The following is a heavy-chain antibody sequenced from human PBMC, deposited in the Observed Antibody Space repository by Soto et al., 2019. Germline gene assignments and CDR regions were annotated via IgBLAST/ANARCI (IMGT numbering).Heavy chain of an antibody. V-gene: IGHV6-1*01. CDR1: GDSVSSKSAA. Sequence: PSQTLSLTCAISGDSVSSKSAAWNWIRQSPSRGLEWLGRTYYRSKWSTDYAVSVKSRITINPDTSKNQFSLQLNSVTPDDTAVYYCTRALSGSYDSWGQGTLVTVSS. D-gene: IGHD1-26*01. CDR3: TRALSGSYDS. J-gene: IGHJ5*01. CDR2: TYYRSKWST.